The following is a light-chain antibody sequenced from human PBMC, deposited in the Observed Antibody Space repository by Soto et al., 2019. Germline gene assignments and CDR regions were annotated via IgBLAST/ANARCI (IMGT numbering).Light chain of an antibody. CDR1: QSITTF. V-gene: IGKV1-39*01. J-gene: IGKJ1*01. Sequence: DIQMTQSPSSLSASVGDRVTITCRASQSITTFLNWYQQKPGKAPNLLIYAASSLQSGVPSRFSGSGSGTEFTLTITSLQPDDFATYYCQHYNPYSGPFGQGTKVDIK. CDR2: AAS. CDR3: QHYNPYSGP.